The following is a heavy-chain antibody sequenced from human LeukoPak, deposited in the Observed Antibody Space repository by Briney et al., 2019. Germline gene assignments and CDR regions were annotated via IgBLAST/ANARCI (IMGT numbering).Heavy chain of an antibody. J-gene: IGHJ3*02. V-gene: IGHV1-2*06. D-gene: IGHD1-1*01. Sequence: ASVKVSCKASGYTFTGYYMHWVRQAPGQVLEWMGRINPNSGGTNYAQKFQGRVTMTRDTSISTAYMELNRLRSDDTAMYYCAITIGTDAFDIWGQGTMVTVSS. CDR3: AITIGTDAFDI. CDR1: GYTFTGYY. CDR2: INPNSGGT.